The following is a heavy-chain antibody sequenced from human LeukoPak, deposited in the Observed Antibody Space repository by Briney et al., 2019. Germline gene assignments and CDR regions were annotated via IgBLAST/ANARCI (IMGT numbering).Heavy chain of an antibody. CDR1: GFTFSSYE. CDR2: ISSGSRTI. D-gene: IGHD4-23*01. V-gene: IGHV3-48*03. Sequence: GGSLRLSCAASGFTFSSYEMDWVRQAPGKGLEWISYISSGSRTIYYADSVKGRFTISRDDAKKSVFLQMNSLRAEDTAVYYCVREGYGGVSDAFDIWGQGTMVTVSS. CDR3: VREGYGGVSDAFDI. J-gene: IGHJ3*02.